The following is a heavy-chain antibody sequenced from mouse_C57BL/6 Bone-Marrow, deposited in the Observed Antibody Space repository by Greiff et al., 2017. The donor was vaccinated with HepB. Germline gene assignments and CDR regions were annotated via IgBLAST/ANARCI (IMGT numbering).Heavy chain of an antibody. J-gene: IGHJ4*01. CDR1: GYAFSSYW. CDR2: IYPGDGDT. D-gene: IGHD1-1*01. V-gene: IGHV1-80*01. CDR3: ARSGSCGSSHYYAMDY. Sequence: QVHVKQSGAELVKPGASVKISCKASGYAFSSYWMNWVKQRPGKGLEWIGQIYPGDGDTNYNGKFKGKATLTADKSSSTAYMQLSSLTSEDSAVYFCARSGSCGSSHYYAMDYWGQGTSVTVSS.